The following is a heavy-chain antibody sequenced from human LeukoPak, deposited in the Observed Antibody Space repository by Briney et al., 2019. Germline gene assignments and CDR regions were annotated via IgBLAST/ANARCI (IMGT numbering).Heavy chain of an antibody. J-gene: IGHJ5*02. D-gene: IGHD3-22*01. CDR1: GGTYSSYA. Sequence: SVKVSCKASGGTYSSYAISWVRQAPGQGLEWMERIIPILGIANYAQKFQGRVTITADKSTSTAYMELSSLRSEDTAVYYCARERSSGYYKGWNWFDPWGQGTLVTVSS. CDR2: IIPILGIA. V-gene: IGHV1-69*04. CDR3: ARERSSGYYKGWNWFDP.